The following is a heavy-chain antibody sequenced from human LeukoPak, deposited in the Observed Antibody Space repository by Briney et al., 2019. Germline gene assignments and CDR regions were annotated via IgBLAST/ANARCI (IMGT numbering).Heavy chain of an antibody. CDR2: IYYSGST. CDR1: GGSISSYY. V-gene: IGHV4-59*12. D-gene: IGHD3-22*01. CDR3: ARGRAGGSGYYH. Sequence: MASETLSLTCTVSGGSISSYYWSWIRQPPGKGLEWIGYIYYSGSTNYNPSLKSRVTISVDTSKNQFSLKLSSVTAADTAVYYCARGRAGGSGYYHWGQGTLVTVSS. J-gene: IGHJ5*02.